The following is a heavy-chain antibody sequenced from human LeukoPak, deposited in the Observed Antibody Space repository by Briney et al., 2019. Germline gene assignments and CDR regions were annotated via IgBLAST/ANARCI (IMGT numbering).Heavy chain of an antibody. D-gene: IGHD3-22*01. J-gene: IGHJ5*02. CDR1: GYTFTSYG. CDR3: ARAYYYDSSGYSATFGP. Sequence: ASVTVSCKASGYTFTSYGISWVRQATGQGLEWMGWISAYNGNTNYAQKLQGRVTMTTDTSTSTAYMELRSLRSDDTAVYYCARAYYYDSSGYSATFGPWGQGTLVTVSS. CDR2: ISAYNGNT. V-gene: IGHV1-18*01.